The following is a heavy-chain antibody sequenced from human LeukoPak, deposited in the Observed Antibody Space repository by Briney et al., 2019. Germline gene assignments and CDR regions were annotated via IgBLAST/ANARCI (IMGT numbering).Heavy chain of an antibody. J-gene: IGHJ4*02. V-gene: IGHV3-30*18. CDR2: ISYDGSNK. Sequence: GGSLRLSCAASGFTFSSYGIHWVRQAPGKGLEWVAVISYDGSNKYYADSVKGRFTISRDNSKNTLYLQMNSLRAEDTAVYYCAKAASGNNFDYWGLGTLVTVSS. CDR1: GFTFSSYG. D-gene: IGHD3-10*01. CDR3: AKAASGNNFDY.